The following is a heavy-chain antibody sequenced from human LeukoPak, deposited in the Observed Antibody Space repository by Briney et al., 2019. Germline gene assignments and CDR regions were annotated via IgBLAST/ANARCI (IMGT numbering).Heavy chain of an antibody. CDR2: IRSKAYGGTT. CDR3: TRDTPPKYYDFWSGYYGY. V-gene: IGHV3-49*04. Sequence: GGSLRLSCTASGFTFGDYAMSWVRQAPGKGLEWVGFIRSKAYGGTTEYAASVKGRFTISRDDSKSIAYLQMNSLKTEDTAVYYCTRDTPPKYYDFWSGYYGYWGQGTLVTVSS. D-gene: IGHD3-3*01. CDR1: GFTFGDYA. J-gene: IGHJ4*02.